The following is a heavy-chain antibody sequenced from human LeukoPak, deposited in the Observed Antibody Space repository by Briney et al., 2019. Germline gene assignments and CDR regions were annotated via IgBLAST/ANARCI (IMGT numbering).Heavy chain of an antibody. Sequence: GGSLRLSCAASGFTFGTYEMNWVRQAPGKGLEWVSYISISGSTIYYADSVKGRFTISRDNAKNSLYLQMSSLRAEDTAVYYCARVHYFYGGNSEVYFDYWGQGTLVTVSS. D-gene: IGHD4-23*01. J-gene: IGHJ4*02. V-gene: IGHV3-48*03. CDR3: ARVHYFYGGNSEVYFDY. CDR1: GFTFGTYE. CDR2: ISISGSTI.